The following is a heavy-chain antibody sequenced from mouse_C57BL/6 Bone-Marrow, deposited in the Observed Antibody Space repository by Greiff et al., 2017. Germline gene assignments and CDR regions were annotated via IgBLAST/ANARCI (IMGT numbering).Heavy chain of an antibody. V-gene: IGHV1-82*01. CDR3: ARYPYYGSSLAWFAY. CDR2: IYPGDGDT. D-gene: IGHD1-1*01. CDR1: GYAFSSSW. Sequence: VKLVESGPELVKPGASVKISCKASGYAFSSSWMNWVKQRPGKGLEWIGRIYPGDGDTNYNGKFKGKATLTADKSSSTAYMQLSSLTSEDSAVYFCARYPYYGSSLAWFAYWGQGTLVTVSA. J-gene: IGHJ3*01.